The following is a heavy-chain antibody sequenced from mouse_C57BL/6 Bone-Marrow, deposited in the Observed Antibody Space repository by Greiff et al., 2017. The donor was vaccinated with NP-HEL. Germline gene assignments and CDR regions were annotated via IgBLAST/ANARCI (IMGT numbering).Heavy chain of an antibody. Sequence: EVQLVESGGGLVQPGGSLSLSCAASGFTFTDYYMSWVRQPPGTALEWLGFIRNKANGYTTEYSASVKGRLTISRDNSQSILYLQMNALRAEDSATYYCARSIYYDYADDPFYAMDYWGQGTSVTVSS. CDR2: IRNKANGYTT. CDR3: ARSIYYDYADDPFYAMDY. CDR1: GFTFTDYY. D-gene: IGHD2-4*01. J-gene: IGHJ4*01. V-gene: IGHV7-3*01.